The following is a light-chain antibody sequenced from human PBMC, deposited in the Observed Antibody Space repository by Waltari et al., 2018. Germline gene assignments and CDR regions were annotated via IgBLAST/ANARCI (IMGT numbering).Light chain of an antibody. V-gene: IGKV3-20*01. J-gene: IGKJ1*01. CDR2: DAS. Sequence: EIMLTQSPGTLSLSQGERATLSCRASQSISRFLAWYQQKPGQAPRLLIYDASTRATGIPDRFRGSGSGTDFSLTINRLEPEDIAVYYCQKYGSLPATFGQGTKVEIK. CDR3: QKYGSLPAT. CDR1: QSISRF.